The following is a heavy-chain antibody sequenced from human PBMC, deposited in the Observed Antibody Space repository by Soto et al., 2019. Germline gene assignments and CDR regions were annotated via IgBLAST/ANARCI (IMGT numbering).Heavy chain of an antibody. V-gene: IGHV1-3*01. Sequence: PGASVKVSCKASGYTFTSYTMHWVRQAPGQRLEWMGWINAGKGNTKYSQKFQGRVTLTRDTSASTAYMELSSLSSEDTAVYYCARAGDDCSTTSCYMIDYWGQGTLVTVSS. CDR1: GYTFTSYT. J-gene: IGHJ4*02. CDR3: ARAGDDCSTTSCYMIDY. CDR2: INAGKGNT. D-gene: IGHD2-2*01.